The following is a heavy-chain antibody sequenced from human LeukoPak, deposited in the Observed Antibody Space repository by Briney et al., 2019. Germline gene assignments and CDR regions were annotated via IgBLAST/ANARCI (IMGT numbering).Heavy chain of an antibody. CDR1: GGTFSSYA. Sequence: GASVKLSCKASGGTFSSYAISWVRQAPGQGLEWMGGIIPIFGTANYAQKFQGRVTITTDESTSTAYMELSSLRSEDTAVYYCARGREQFANIWGQGTMVTVSS. J-gene: IGHJ1*01. CDR3: ARGREQFANI. CDR2: IIPIFGTA. D-gene: IGHD6-6*01. V-gene: IGHV1-69*05.